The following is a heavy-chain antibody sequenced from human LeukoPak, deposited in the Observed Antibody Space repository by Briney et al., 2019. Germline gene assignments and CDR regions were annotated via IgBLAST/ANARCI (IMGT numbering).Heavy chain of an antibody. D-gene: IGHD3-22*01. CDR3: ARDRGVYDIAGYYS. CDR2: ISFDGTNK. V-gene: IGHV3-30*01. CDR1: GFTFSTYA. Sequence: PGGSLRLSCAASGFTFSTYAMVWVRHAPGKGLEWVSLISFDGTNKYYADSVKGRFTISRDNSKNTVYLQMNSLRAEDTAIYYCARDRGVYDIAGYYSWGQGTLVTVSS. J-gene: IGHJ4*02.